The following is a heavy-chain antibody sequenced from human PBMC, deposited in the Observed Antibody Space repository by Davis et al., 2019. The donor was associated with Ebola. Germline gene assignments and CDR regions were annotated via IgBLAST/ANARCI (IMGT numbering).Heavy chain of an antibody. CDR3: ARGDIVVVPAATAEPFDY. CDR2: IIPIFGTA. J-gene: IGHJ4*02. CDR1: GGTFSSYA. Sequence: SVKVSCKASGGTFSSYAISWVRQAPGQGLEWMGGIIPIFGTANYAQKFQGRVTITADESTSTAYMELSSLRSEDTAVYYCARGDIVVVPAATAEPFDYWGQGTLVTVSS. D-gene: IGHD2-2*01. V-gene: IGHV1-69*13.